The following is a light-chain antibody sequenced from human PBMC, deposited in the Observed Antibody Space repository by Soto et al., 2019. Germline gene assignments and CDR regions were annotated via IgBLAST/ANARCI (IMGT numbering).Light chain of an antibody. CDR2: DAS. J-gene: IGKJ4*01. CDR3: QQRSNWPLT. V-gene: IGKV3-11*01. CDR1: QSVSSY. Sequence: EIELTQSPSTLSLSPGERVTLSCRASQSVSSYLAWYQQKPGQAPKLLIYDASNRATGVPARFSGSGSGTDFTLTISSLEPEDFAVYYCQQRSNWPLTFGGGTKVEIK.